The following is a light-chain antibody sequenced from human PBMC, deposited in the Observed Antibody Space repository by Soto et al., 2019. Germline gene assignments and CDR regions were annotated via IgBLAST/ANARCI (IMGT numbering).Light chain of an antibody. Sequence: DIQMTQSPSSLSAAVGDRVTITCRASQDISGWLAWYQQKSDKAPKSLIYRASSLQSGVPSRFSGSGCGTYFTLTSSSLPHEDFANYYCQQYDSYPTFGGGTKVEIK. CDR3: QQYDSYPT. CDR1: QDISGW. J-gene: IGKJ4*01. V-gene: IGKV1D-16*01. CDR2: RAS.